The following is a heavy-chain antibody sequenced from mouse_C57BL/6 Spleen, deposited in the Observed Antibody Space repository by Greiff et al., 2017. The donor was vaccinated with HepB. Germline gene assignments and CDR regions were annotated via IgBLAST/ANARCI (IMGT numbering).Heavy chain of an antibody. CDR1: GYAFSSYW. D-gene: IGHD1-1*01. Sequence: QVHVKQSGAELVKPGASVKISCKASGYAFSSYWMNWVKQRPGKGLEWIGQIYPGDGDTNYNGKFKGKATLTADKSSSTAYMQLSSLTSEDSAVYFCARFHYGSSYDAMDYWGQGTSVTVSS. V-gene: IGHV1-80*01. CDR3: ARFHYGSSYDAMDY. CDR2: IYPGDGDT. J-gene: IGHJ4*01.